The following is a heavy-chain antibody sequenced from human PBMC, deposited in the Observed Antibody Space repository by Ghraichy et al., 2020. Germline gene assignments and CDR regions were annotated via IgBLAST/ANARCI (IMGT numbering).Heavy chain of an antibody. CDR2: ISSSGNTI. J-gene: IGHJ4*02. CDR1: GFTFSSYE. V-gene: IGHV3-48*03. D-gene: IGHD5-18*01. CDR3: ARSGYSYAPDY. Sequence: LSLTCAASGFTFSSYEMNWVRQAPGKGLEWVSYISSSGNTIYYADSVKGRFTISRDNAKNSLYLQMNSLRAEDTAVYYCARSGYSYAPDYWGQGTLVTVSS.